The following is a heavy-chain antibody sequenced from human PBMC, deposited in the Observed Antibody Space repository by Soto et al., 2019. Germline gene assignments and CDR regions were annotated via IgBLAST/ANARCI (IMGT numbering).Heavy chain of an antibody. D-gene: IGHD5-18*01. CDR2: VFYNGRT. Sequence: SETLSLTCSVSGGSINNFHWSWIRQPPRKGLEWIGFVFYNGRTTYNPSLQSRVTISVDTSHNHFSLKVRSVTAADTATYYCARIKSGYSYGSIIDFWGQGKLVTVSS. V-gene: IGHV4-59*01. CDR3: ARIKSGYSYGSIIDF. J-gene: IGHJ4*02. CDR1: GGSINNFH.